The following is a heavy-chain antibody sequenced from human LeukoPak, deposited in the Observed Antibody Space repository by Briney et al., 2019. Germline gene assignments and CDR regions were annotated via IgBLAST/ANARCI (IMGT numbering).Heavy chain of an antibody. D-gene: IGHD3-22*01. CDR2: INGSGGST. J-gene: IGHJ4*02. CDR3: AKPIAMYYYDSSGYYY. V-gene: IGHV3-23*01. CDR1: GFTFSSYG. Sequence: GGSLRLSCAASGFTFSSYGMSWVRQAPGKGLEWVSAINGSGGSTYYADSVKGRFTISRDNSKNTLYLQMNSLRAEDTAVYYCAKPIAMYYYDSSGYYYWGQGTLVTVSS.